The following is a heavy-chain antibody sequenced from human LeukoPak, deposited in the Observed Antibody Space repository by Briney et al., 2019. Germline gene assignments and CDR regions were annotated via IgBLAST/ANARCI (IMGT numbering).Heavy chain of an antibody. Sequence: PSETLSLTCSVSGGSISSSSYYWTWIRQPAGRALEWIGRIYTSGGTNYNPSLKSRVTISVDTSKDQFSPKLTSVTAADTAVYYCARGFRGASFDYWGQGTLVTVSS. CDR3: ARGFRGASFDY. J-gene: IGHJ4*02. D-gene: IGHD1-26*01. CDR2: IYTSGGT. CDR1: GGSISSSSYY. V-gene: IGHV4-61*02.